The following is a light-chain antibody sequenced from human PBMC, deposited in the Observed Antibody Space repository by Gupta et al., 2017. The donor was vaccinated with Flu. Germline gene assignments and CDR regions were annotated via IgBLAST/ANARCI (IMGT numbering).Light chain of an antibody. Sequence: SVTISCTGTSSDVGGYNYVSWYRQYPGKAPKLVIYEVTKRPSGVPDRFSGSKSGNTASLTVSGLQAEDEADYYCSSYAGSNNWVFGGGTKLTVL. CDR2: EVT. V-gene: IGLV2-8*01. CDR3: SSYAGSNNWV. CDR1: SSDVGGYNY. J-gene: IGLJ3*02.